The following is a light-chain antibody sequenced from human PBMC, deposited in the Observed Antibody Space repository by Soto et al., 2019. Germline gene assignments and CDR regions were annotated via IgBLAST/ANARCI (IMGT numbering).Light chain of an antibody. CDR1: QSVSSN. V-gene: IGKV3-15*01. J-gene: IGKJ5*01. CDR2: DSS. CDR3: QQNKNWPL. Sequence: EIVMTQSPATLSVSPGERATLSCRASQSVSSNLSWYHQKPVQTRKLLIDDSSTRATGIPSMFSGISFGTEFTLIISRLSAEVFADYYRQQNKNWPLFGQGTRLEIK.